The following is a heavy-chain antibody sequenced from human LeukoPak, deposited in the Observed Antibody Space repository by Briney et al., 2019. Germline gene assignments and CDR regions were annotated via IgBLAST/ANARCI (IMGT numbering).Heavy chain of an antibody. CDR2: VHYSLSS. J-gene: IGHJ4*02. D-gene: IGHD5-24*01. V-gene: IGHV4-59*01. Sequence: SETLSLTCTVSGASISHYYWSWIRQPPGKGLEWIGNVHYSLSSNYSPSLESRVTISMDTSQRQFSLKLTSVTAADTAVYYCACYKIVERNFDFWGQGMLVTVSS. CDR1: GASISHYY. CDR3: ACYKIVERNFDF.